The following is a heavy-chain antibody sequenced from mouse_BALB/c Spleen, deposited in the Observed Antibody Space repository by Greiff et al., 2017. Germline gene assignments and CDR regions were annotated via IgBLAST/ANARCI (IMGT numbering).Heavy chain of an antibody. CDR1: GFTFSSYT. V-gene: IGHV5-6-4*01. CDR3: TRDGVEGYFDV. J-gene: IGHJ1*01. CDR2: ISSGGSYT. Sequence: EVNVVESGGGLVKPGGSLKLSCAASGFTFSSYTMSWVRQTPEKRLEWVATISSGGSYTYYPDSVKGRFTISRDNAKNTLYLQMSSLKSEDTAMYYCTRDGVEGYFDVWGAGTTVTVSS.